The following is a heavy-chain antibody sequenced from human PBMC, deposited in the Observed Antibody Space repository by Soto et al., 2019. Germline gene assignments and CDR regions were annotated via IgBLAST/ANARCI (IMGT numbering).Heavy chain of an antibody. CDR3: ARAFIGSGSLDY. CDR2: ISPYNGDT. V-gene: IGHV1-2*02. Sequence: RQAPGQGLEWMGWISPYNGDTNYAQKLQGRVTMTRDTSASTAYMELSRLRSDDTAVYYCARAFIGSGSLDYWGQGTLVTVSS. D-gene: IGHD1-26*01. J-gene: IGHJ4*02.